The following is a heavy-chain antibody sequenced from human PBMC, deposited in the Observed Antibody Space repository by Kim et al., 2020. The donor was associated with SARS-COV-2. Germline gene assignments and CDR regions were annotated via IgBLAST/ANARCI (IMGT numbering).Heavy chain of an antibody. Sequence: SETLSLTCAVYGGSFSGYYWSWIRQPPGKGLEWIGEINHSGSTNYNPSLKSRVTISVDTSKNQFSLKLSSVTAADTAVYYCARRPPPSGSYYNGWGQGTLVTVSS. V-gene: IGHV4-34*01. CDR3: ARRPPPSGSYYNG. CDR1: GGSFSGYY. CDR2: INHSGST. J-gene: IGHJ4*02. D-gene: IGHD3-10*01.